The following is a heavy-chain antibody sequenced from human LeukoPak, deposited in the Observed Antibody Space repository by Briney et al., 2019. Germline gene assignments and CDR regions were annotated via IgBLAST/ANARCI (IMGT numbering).Heavy chain of an antibody. Sequence: SETLSLTCTVSDGSISIRSDYWGWIRHPPGKGLEWIGSIYYSGSSYYNPSLKSRVTISVDTSKNQFSLKLSSVTAADTAVYYCATSSSRLNYYYAMDVWGQGTTVSVSS. CDR3: ATSSSRLNYYYAMDV. CDR1: DGSISIRSDY. V-gene: IGHV4-39*01. J-gene: IGHJ6*02. D-gene: IGHD6-13*01. CDR2: IYYSGSS.